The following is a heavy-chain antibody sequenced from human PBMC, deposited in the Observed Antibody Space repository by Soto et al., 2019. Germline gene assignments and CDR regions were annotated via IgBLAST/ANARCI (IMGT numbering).Heavy chain of an antibody. V-gene: IGHV1-24*01. Sequence: GASVKVSCKVSGYTLTEISMHWVRQAPGKGLEWMGGFDPEDGETIYAQKFQGRVTMTEDTSTDTVYMELSSLRSEDTAVYYCAKESDFWSGKGKLFDYWGKGTPVTVSS. J-gene: IGHJ4*02. CDR3: AKESDFWSGKGKLFDY. CDR1: GYTLTEIS. D-gene: IGHD3-3*01. CDR2: FDPEDGET.